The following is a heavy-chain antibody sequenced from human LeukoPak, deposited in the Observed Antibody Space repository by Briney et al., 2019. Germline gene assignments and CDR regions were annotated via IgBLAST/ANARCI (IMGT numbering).Heavy chain of an antibody. Sequence: PGGSLRLSCAASGFTFSSYSMNWVRQAPGKGLEWISYISSSSTTMYYADSMEGRFTISRDNAKNSLYLQMNSLRDEDTAVYYCARDSQDGYSYYYYGMDVWGQGTTVTVSS. V-gene: IGHV3-48*02. CDR1: GFTFSSYS. CDR3: ARDSQDGYSYYYYGMDV. J-gene: IGHJ6*02. CDR2: ISSSSTTM. D-gene: IGHD5-24*01.